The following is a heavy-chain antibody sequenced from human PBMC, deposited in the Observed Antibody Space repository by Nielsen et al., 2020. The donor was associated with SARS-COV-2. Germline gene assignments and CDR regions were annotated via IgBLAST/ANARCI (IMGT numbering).Heavy chain of an antibody. Sequence: SETLSLTCTVSGGSISSGSHYWSWIRQPPGKGLEWIGYIFYRGNTNYNPSLKSRVTISVDTSKNQFSLKVNSVTAVDTAVYFCARVTYYPWGAPDFWGQGALVTVST. D-gene: IGHD2-21*01. CDR2: IFYRGNT. J-gene: IGHJ4*02. CDR3: ARVTYYPWGAPDF. CDR1: GGSISSGSHY. V-gene: IGHV4-61*01.